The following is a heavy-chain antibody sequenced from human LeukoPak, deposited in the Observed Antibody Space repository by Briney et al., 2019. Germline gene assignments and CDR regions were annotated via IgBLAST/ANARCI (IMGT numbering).Heavy chain of an antibody. V-gene: IGHV3-23*01. CDR2: INYSGGST. Sequence: GGSLRLSCAASGFTFSNDPMSWVRQTPGKGLEWVSTINYSGGSTYYADSVKGRFTISRDNSKNTLYLQMNSLRAEDTAVYYCAKVGGYCSSTSCPYFDYWGQGTLVTVSS. CDR3: AKVGGYCSSTSCPYFDY. CDR1: GFTFSNDP. D-gene: IGHD2-2*01. J-gene: IGHJ4*02.